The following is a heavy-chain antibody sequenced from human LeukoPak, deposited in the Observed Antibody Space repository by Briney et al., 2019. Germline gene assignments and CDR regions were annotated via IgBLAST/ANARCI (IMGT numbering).Heavy chain of an antibody. CDR2: INPNSGGT. V-gene: IGHV1-2*02. CDR1: GYTFTGYC. CDR3: ARGDYDSSGYYFYNWFDP. D-gene: IGHD3-22*01. Sequence: GASVKVSCKASGYTFTGYCMHWVRQAPGQGLEWMGWINPNSGGTNYAQKFQGRVTMTRDTSISTAYMELSRLRSDDTAVYYCARGDYDSSGYYFYNWFDPWGQGTLVTVSS. J-gene: IGHJ5*02.